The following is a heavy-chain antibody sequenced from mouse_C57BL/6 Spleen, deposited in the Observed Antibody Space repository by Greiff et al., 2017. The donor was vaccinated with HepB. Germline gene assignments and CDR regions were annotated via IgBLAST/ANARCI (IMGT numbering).Heavy chain of an antibody. CDR3: ARWGPSTAQATSFDY. J-gene: IGHJ2*01. CDR1: GYTFTSYW. Sequence: QVQLQQPGAELVKPGASVKMSCKASGYTFTSYWITWVKQRPGQGLEWIGDIYPGSGSTNYNEKFKSKATLTVDTSSSTAYMQLSSLTSEDSAVYYCARWGPSTAQATSFDYWGQGTTLTVSS. CDR2: IYPGSGST. V-gene: IGHV1-55*01. D-gene: IGHD3-2*02.